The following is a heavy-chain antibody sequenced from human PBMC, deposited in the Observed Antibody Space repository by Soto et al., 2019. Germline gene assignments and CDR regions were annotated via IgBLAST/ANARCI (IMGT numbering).Heavy chain of an antibody. V-gene: IGHV4-39*01. D-gene: IGHD3-10*01. CDR1: GGSISSSNHY. J-gene: IGHJ5*02. Sequence: QLQLQESGPGLVKPSETLSLTCTVSGGSISSSNHYWGWIRQTPGKGLEWIGNIYYSGGTFYNAPLKSRVTISVDTSKNQLSLKVTSVTAADTAVYYCARRSYGSGVDLWGQGTLVTVSS. CDR3: ARRSYGSGVDL. CDR2: IYYSGGT.